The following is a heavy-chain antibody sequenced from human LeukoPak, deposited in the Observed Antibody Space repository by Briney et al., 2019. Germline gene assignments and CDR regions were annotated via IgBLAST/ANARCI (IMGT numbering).Heavy chain of an antibody. CDR1: GGSISSYY. CDR2: IYYSGST. V-gene: IGHV4-59*08. CDR3: ARTQLWLNYFDY. J-gene: IGHJ4*02. D-gene: IGHD5-18*01. Sequence: SETLSLTCTVSGGSISSYYWSWIRQPPGKGLEWIGYIYYSGSTNYNPSLKSRVTVSVDTSKNQFSLKLSSVTAADTAVYYCARTQLWLNYFDYWGQGTLVTVSS.